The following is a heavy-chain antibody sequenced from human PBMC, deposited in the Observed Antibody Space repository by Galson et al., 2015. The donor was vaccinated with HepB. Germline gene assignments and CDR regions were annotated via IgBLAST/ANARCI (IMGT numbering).Heavy chain of an antibody. V-gene: IGHV1-8*01. CDR2: MDPGSGNT. J-gene: IGHJ4*02. Sequence: SVKVSCKASGYPFTEYDINWVRRATGQGLEWMGWMDPGSGNTDYSQRFQGSVSMTRDTSIRTAYMELTNLISNDTAVYHCLTEGQDYWGQGTLVTVSS. CDR3: LTEGQDY. CDR1: GYPFTEYD.